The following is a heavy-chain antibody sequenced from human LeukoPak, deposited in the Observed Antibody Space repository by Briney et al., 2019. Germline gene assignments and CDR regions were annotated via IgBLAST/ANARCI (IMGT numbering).Heavy chain of an antibody. J-gene: IGHJ4*02. CDR1: GYTFTGYY. V-gene: IGHV1-2*02. D-gene: IGHD4-23*01. Sequence: ASVKVSCKASGYTFTGYYMHWVRQAPGQGLEWMGWINPNSGGTNYAQKFQGRVTMPRDTSISTAYMELSRLRSDDTAVYYCARGPTSGGNSTYWGQGTLVTVSS. CDR3: ARGPTSGGNSTY. CDR2: INPNSGGT.